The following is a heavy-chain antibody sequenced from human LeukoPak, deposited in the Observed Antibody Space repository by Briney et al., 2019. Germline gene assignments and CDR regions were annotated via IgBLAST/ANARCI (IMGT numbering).Heavy chain of an antibody. V-gene: IGHV4-28*03. CDR3: ARATTRGDGYNDY. J-gene: IGHJ4*02. Sequence: SDTLSLTCAVSGYSISSSNWWGWIRQPPGKGLEWIGYIYYSGSTNYNPSLKSRVTISVDRSKNQFSLKLSSVTAADTAVYYCARATTRGDGYNDYWGQGTLVTVSS. CDR1: GYSISSSNW. D-gene: IGHD5-24*01. CDR2: IYYSGST.